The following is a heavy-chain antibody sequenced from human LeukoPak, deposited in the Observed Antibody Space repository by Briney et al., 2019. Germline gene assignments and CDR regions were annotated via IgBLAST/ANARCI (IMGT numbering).Heavy chain of an antibody. CDR3: ARAPYYGSGTRFDY. V-gene: IGHV4-39*07. CDR2: INHSGST. CDR1: GGSISSSSYY. J-gene: IGHJ4*02. D-gene: IGHD3-10*01. Sequence: SETLSLTCTVSGGSISSSSYYWGWIRQPPGKGLEWIGEINHSGSTNYNPSLKSRVTISVDTSKNQFSLKLSSVTAADTAVYYCARAPYYGSGTRFDYWGQGTLVTVSS.